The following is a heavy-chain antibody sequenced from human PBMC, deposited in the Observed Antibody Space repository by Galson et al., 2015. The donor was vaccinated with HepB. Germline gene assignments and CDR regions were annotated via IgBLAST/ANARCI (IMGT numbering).Heavy chain of an antibody. Sequence: SETLSLTCAVSGGYLSGYYWSWIRQTPGKGLEWIGEINHSGSANYSPSHKSRVTVSADKSKNQFSLKLSSVTAADAAVYYCAGSSGRYALHYWGQGTLVTVSS. D-gene: IGHD6-19*01. J-gene: IGHJ4*02. CDR2: INHSGSA. CDR1: GGYLSGYY. V-gene: IGHV4-34*01. CDR3: AGSSGRYALHY.